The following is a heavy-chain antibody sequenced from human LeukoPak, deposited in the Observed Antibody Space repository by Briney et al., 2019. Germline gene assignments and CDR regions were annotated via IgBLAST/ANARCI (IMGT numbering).Heavy chain of an antibody. Sequence: SETLSLTCTVSGGSISSGGYYWSWIRQHPGKGLEWIGDIYYSGSTYYNPSLKSRVNISVDTSKNQFSLKLSSVTAADTAVYHCARDRALYYDFGGYYMDVWGKGTTVTVSS. CDR1: GGSISSGGYY. CDR2: IYYSGST. CDR3: ARDRALYYDFGGYYMDV. D-gene: IGHD3-3*01. V-gene: IGHV4-31*03. J-gene: IGHJ6*03.